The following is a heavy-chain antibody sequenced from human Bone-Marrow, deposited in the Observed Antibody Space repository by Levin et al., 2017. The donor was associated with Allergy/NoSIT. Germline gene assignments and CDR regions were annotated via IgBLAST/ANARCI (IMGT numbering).Heavy chain of an antibody. CDR3: TRGSGSSSSGLGY. V-gene: IGHV1-18*01. D-gene: IGHD3-10*01. Sequence: GESLKISCKPSGYTFSNYDITWVRQAPGQGLEWMGWISGYNGNTTYAQKVQGRVTMTTDTSTSTAYMELRSLRSDDTAVDYCTRGSGSSSSGLGYWGQGTLVTVSS. J-gene: IGHJ4*02. CDR2: ISGYNGNT. CDR1: GYTFSNYD.